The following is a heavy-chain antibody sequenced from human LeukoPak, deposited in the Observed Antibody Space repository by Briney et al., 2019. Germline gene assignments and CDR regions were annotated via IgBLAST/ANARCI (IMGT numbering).Heavy chain of an antibody. V-gene: IGHV3-53*01. CDR2: IYSGGST. Sequence: GGSLRLSCAASGFTVSSNYMSWVRQAPGKGLEWVSVIYSGGSTYYADSVKGRFTISRDNSKNTLYLQMNSLRAEDTAVYYCARDDYGDYGEYFQHWGQGTLVTVSS. CDR3: ARDDYGDYGEYFQH. CDR1: GFTVSSNY. D-gene: IGHD4-17*01. J-gene: IGHJ1*01.